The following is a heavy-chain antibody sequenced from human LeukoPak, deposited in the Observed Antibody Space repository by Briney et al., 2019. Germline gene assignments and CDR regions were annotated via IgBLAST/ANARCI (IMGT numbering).Heavy chain of an antibody. J-gene: IGHJ4*02. Sequence: GRSLRLSCAASGFTFSSYAMHWVRQAPGKGLEWVAVISYDGSNKYYADSVKGRFTTSRDNSKNTLYLQMNSLRAEDTAVYYCAAGDSSGYLDYWGQGTLVTVSS. V-gene: IGHV3-30*01. CDR3: AAGDSSGYLDY. D-gene: IGHD3-22*01. CDR2: ISYDGSNK. CDR1: GFTFSSYA.